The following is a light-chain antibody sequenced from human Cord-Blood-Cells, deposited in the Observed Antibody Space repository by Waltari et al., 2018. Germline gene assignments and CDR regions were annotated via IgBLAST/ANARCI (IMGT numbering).Light chain of an antibody. CDR1: QSISSY. J-gene: IGKJ2*01. CDR3: QQSYSTPYT. CDR2: AAS. Sequence: DIQMTQSPSSRSASVGDRVTITCRASQSISSYLYWYQQKPGKAPKLLNYAASSLQSGVPSRFSGSGSGTDFTLTISSLQPEDFATYYCQQSYSTPYTFGQGTKLEIK. V-gene: IGKV1-39*01.